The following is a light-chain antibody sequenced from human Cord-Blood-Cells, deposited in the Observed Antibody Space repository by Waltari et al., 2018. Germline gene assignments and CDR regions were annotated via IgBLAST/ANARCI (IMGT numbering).Light chain of an antibody. CDR1: SSDVGGYHS. CDR2: DVS. Sequence: QSAPTQPASVSGSPGQSITISCTGTSSDVGGYHSVYWYQQPQSKAPKLMIYDVSNRPSGVSNRFSGSKSGNTASLTISGLQAEDEADYYCSSYTSSSTLVFGTGTKVTVL. J-gene: IGLJ1*01. CDR3: SSYTSSSTLV. V-gene: IGLV2-14*01.